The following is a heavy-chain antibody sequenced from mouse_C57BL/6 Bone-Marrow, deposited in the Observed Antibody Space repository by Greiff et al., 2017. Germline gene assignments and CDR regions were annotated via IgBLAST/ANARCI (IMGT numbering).Heavy chain of an antibody. CDR2: IYPENGDT. D-gene: IGHD1-1*01. CDR3: TTSRITTVDY. Sequence: VQLQQSGAELVRPGASVKLSCTASGFNFKDDYMHWVKQRPEQGLEWIGWIYPENGDTEYASKFKGTATITADTSSNTAYLQLSSLTSEDTAVDYCTTSRITTVDYWGQGTTLTVSS. J-gene: IGHJ2*01. V-gene: IGHV14-4*01. CDR1: GFNFKDDY.